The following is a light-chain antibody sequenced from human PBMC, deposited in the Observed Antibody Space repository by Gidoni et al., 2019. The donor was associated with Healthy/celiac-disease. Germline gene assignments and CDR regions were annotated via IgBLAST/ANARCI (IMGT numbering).Light chain of an antibody. CDR1: SSNIGAGYY. V-gene: IGLV1-40*01. Sequence: QSVLQQPPSVSGALGQRVTLPCTGSSSNIGAGYYGQWYQQLPGPAPKVLIYANRNRPSGVPDRFSVSTSGTSASLAIAGLQAEDDADYYCQSYDSSLSSWVFGGGTKLTVL. CDR2: ANR. J-gene: IGLJ3*02. CDR3: QSYDSSLSSWV.